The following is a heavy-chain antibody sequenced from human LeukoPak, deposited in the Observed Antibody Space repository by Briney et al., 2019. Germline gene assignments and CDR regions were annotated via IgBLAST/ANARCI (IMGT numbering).Heavy chain of an antibody. CDR3: ARYGYYYNLDV. D-gene: IGHD3-10*01. J-gene: IGHJ6*02. Sequence: GGSLRLSCAVSGFSFSNYWLSWVRLAPGKGLEWVANIKQDGSEKCYVDSVKGRFTISRDNAKKSLYLQMNSLRAEDTAVYYCARYGYYYNLDVWGQGTTVTVSS. CDR2: IKQDGSEK. CDR1: GFSFSNYW. V-gene: IGHV3-7*01.